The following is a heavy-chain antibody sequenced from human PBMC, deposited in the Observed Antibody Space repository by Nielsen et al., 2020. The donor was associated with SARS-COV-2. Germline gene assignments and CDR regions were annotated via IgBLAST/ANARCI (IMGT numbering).Heavy chain of an antibody. V-gene: IGHV3-7*01. Sequence: GESLKISCAASGFTFSSLWMSWVRQVPGKGLEWVADIKPDGSEKFYVDSVKGRFTISRDNAKNSMSLQMNSLRAEDTAVYYCARGLGVSAVPAAYFNYWGQGSLVTVSS. J-gene: IGHJ4*02. CDR2: IKPDGSEK. D-gene: IGHD2-2*01. CDR1: GFTFSSLW. CDR3: ARGLGVSAVPAAYFNY.